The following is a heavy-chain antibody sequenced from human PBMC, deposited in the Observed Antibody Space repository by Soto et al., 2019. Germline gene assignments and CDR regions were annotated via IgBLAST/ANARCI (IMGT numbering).Heavy chain of an antibody. D-gene: IGHD6-13*01. J-gene: IGHJ4*02. Sequence: QVQLVESGGGVVQPGRSLRLSCAASGFTFSSYGMHWVRQAPGKGLEWVAVIWYDGSNKYYADSVKGRFTISRDNSKNTLYLQMNSRRAEDTAVYYCARPRAGYSSSWYDYWGQGTLVTVSS. V-gene: IGHV3-33*01. CDR2: IWYDGSNK. CDR3: ARPRAGYSSSWYDY. CDR1: GFTFSSYG.